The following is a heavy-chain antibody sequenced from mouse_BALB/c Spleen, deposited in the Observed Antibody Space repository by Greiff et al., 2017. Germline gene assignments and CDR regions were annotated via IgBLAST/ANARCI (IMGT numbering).Heavy chain of an antibody. CDR1: GFTFSSYT. Sequence: EVHLVESGGGLVKPGGSLKLSCAASGFTFSSYTMSWVRQTPEKRLEWVATISSGGSYTYYPDSVKGRFTISRDNAKNTLYLQMSSLKSEDTAMYYCTRGDFTTATWFAYWGQGTLVTVSA. J-gene: IGHJ3*01. CDR3: TRGDFTTATWFAY. D-gene: IGHD1-2*01. CDR2: ISSGGSYT. V-gene: IGHV5-6-4*01.